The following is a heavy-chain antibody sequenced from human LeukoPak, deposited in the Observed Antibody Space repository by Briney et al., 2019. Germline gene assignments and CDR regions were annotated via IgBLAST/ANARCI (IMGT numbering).Heavy chain of an antibody. Sequence: APXXGLEWMGIINPSGGSTSYAQKFQGRVTMTRDTSTSTVYMELSSLRSEDTAVYYCARDEVHDYWGQGTLVTVSS. V-gene: IGHV1-46*01. CDR3: ARDEVHDY. J-gene: IGHJ4*02. CDR2: INPSGGST.